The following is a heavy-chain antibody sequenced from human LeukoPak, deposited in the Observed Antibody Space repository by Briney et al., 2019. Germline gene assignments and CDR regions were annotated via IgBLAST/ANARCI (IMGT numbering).Heavy chain of an antibody. J-gene: IGHJ6*03. D-gene: IGHD4-17*01. Sequence: ASVKVSCKASGFTLTSYGITWVRQAPGQGLEWMGWIITYNGNTHYAQKLQGRVTLTTDTSTNTAYMELRGLRSDDTAVYYCAKTTVTSEEYFYYYMDVWGKGTTVTISS. CDR1: GFTLTSYG. CDR3: AKTTVTSEEYFYYYMDV. V-gene: IGHV1-18*01. CDR2: IITYNGNT.